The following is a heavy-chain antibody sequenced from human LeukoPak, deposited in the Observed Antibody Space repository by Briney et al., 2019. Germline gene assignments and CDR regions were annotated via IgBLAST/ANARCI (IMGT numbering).Heavy chain of an antibody. CDR3: ARGGGYCSY. CDR2: INHSGST. CDR1: GGSFSGYY. V-gene: IGHV4-34*01. D-gene: IGHD2-15*01. J-gene: IGHJ4*02. Sequence: PSETLSLTCAVYGGSFSGYYWSWIRQPPGKGLEWIGEINHSGSTNYNPSLKSRVTISVDTSKNQFSLELSSVTAADTAVYYCARGGGYCSYWGQGTLVTVSS.